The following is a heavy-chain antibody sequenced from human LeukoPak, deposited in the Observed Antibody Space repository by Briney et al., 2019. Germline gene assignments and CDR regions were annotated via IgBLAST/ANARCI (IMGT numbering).Heavy chain of an antibody. CDR1: GFTFGDYA. CDR3: ARAQTYGDSRLLLDY. CDR2: INWNGGST. D-gene: IGHD2-21*02. V-gene: IGHV3-20*04. J-gene: IGHJ4*02. Sequence: GGSLRLSCTASGFTFGDYAISWVRQAPGKGLEWVSGINWNGGSTGYADSVEGRFTISRDNAKNSQYLQMNSLRVEDTALYYCARAQTYGDSRLLLDYWGQGTLVTVSS.